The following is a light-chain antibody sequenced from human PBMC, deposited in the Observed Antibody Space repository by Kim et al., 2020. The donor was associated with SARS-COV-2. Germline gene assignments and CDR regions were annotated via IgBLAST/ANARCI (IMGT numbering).Light chain of an antibody. Sequence: APGKTATITCGGDDIGTKSVHWYQQKPGQAPVLVIYYDTDRPSGSPERFSASNSGNTATLTVSRVEAGDEADYYCQVWDSGSDQWVFGGGTKLTVL. CDR2: YDT. J-gene: IGLJ3*02. CDR1: DIGTKS. CDR3: QVWDSGSDQWV. V-gene: IGLV3-21*04.